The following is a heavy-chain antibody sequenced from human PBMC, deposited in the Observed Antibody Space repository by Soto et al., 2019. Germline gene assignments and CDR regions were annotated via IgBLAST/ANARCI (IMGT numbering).Heavy chain of an antibody. Sequence: ASVKVSCKASGYTFTSYGISWVRQAPGQGLEWMGWISAYNGNTNYAQKLQGRVTMTTDTSTSTAYMELRSLRSDDTAVYYCARDFGSSWYEDYYYYGMDVWGQETTVTVSS. J-gene: IGHJ6*02. CDR2: ISAYNGNT. V-gene: IGHV1-18*01. CDR1: GYTFTSYG. D-gene: IGHD6-13*01. CDR3: ARDFGSSWYEDYYYYGMDV.